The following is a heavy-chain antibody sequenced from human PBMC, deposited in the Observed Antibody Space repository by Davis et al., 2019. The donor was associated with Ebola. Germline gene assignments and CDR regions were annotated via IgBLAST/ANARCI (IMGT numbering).Heavy chain of an antibody. CDR3: AREYGDYRNSYYYYYGMDV. Sequence: GESLRLSCAASGFTVSSNYMSWVRQAPGKGLEWVSAISGSGGSTYYADSVKGRFTISRDNSKNTRYLQMNSLRAEDTAVYYCAREYGDYRNSYYYYYGMDVWGQGTTVTVSS. CDR1: GFTVSSNY. V-gene: IGHV3-23*01. CDR2: ISGSGGST. J-gene: IGHJ6*02. D-gene: IGHD4-17*01.